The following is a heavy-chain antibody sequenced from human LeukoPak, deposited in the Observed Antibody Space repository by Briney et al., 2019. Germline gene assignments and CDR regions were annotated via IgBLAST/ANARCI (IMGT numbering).Heavy chain of an antibody. CDR2: TYHSGST. V-gene: IGHV4-59*08. Sequence: SETLSLTCTVSGASMRTYYWSWIRQPPGKGLEWIGFTYHSGSTDYNPSLKSRGTISVDTSKNQFSLKLSSVTAADTAVYYCARTNYYGSGSYYPDLWGQGTLVTVSS. D-gene: IGHD3-10*01. CDR3: ARTNYYGSGSYYPDL. CDR1: GASMRTYY. J-gene: IGHJ5*02.